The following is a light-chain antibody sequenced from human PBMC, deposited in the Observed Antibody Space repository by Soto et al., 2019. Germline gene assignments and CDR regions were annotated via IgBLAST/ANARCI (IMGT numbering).Light chain of an antibody. J-gene: IGLJ2*01. Sequence: QSVLTQPASVSGSPGQSITISCTGTSSDVGGYNYVSWYQQHPGKAPKLMIYEVSNRPSGVSNRFSGSKSANTASLTISGLQAEDEADYYCSSYTSSYTVIFGGGTQLTVL. V-gene: IGLV2-14*01. CDR2: EVS. CDR1: SSDVGGYNY. CDR3: SSYTSSYTVI.